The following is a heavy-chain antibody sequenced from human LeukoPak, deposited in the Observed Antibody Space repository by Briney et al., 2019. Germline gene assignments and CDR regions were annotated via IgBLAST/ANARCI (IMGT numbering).Heavy chain of an antibody. CDR1: GYTFTSYG. J-gene: IGHJ4*02. D-gene: IGHD6-19*01. Sequence: GASVKVSCKASGYTFTSYGISWVRQAPGQGLEWMGIINPSGGSTSYAQKFQGRVTMTRDTSTSTVHMELSSLRSEDTAVYYCARVKLYSSGWSYYFDYWGQGTLVTVSS. CDR3: ARVKLYSSGWSYYFDY. CDR2: INPSGGST. V-gene: IGHV1-46*01.